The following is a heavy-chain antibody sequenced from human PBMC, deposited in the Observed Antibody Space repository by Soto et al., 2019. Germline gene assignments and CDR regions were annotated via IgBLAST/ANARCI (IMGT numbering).Heavy chain of an antibody. CDR3: GTCGVRGVEILYYFDY. D-gene: IGHD3-10*01. CDR2: IYYSGST. Sequence: QLQLQESGPGLVKPSETLSLTCTVSGGSISSSSYYWGWIRQPPGKGLEWIGSIYYSGSTYYNPSLKSRVTISVDTSKNQFSLKLSSVTAADTAVYYCGTCGVRGVEILYYFDYWGQGTLVTVSS. J-gene: IGHJ4*02. V-gene: IGHV4-39*01. CDR1: GGSISSSSYY.